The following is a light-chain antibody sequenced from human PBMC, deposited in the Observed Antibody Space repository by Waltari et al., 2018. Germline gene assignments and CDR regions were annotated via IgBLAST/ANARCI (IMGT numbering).Light chain of an antibody. V-gene: IGLV3-25*03. CDR3: QAAASSGLSVV. CDR1: SLPKHN. CDR2: QDT. Sequence: SFEPTHPPSASVSLCQTARNTCSGASLPKHNPHRYQQKPGQAPLLLIFQDTERPSGIPDRFSGSTSGTTVMLTISGVLAEDEADYYCQAAASSGLSVVFGGGTKLTVL. J-gene: IGLJ2*01.